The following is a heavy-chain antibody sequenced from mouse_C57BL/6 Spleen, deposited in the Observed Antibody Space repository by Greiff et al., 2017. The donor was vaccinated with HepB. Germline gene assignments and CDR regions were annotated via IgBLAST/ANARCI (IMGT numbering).Heavy chain of an antibody. CDR1: GYTFTSYW. V-gene: IGHV1-7*01. D-gene: IGHD4-1*01. Sequence: QVQLQQSGAELAKPGASVKLSCKASGYTFTSYWMHWVKQRPGQGLEWIGYINPSSGYTKYNQKFKDKATLTVDTSSSTAYMQLSSLTSEDSAVYYCARELTGTKDYWGQGTTLTVSS. J-gene: IGHJ2*01. CDR3: ARELTGTKDY. CDR2: INPSSGYT.